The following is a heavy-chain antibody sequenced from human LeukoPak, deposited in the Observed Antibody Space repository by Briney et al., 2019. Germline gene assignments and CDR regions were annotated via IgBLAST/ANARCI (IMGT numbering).Heavy chain of an antibody. V-gene: IGHV1-2*04. CDR2: INPNSGGT. D-gene: IGHD3-9*01. CDR3: ARSPYDIVTGYYNAFDY. Sequence: ASVKVSCKASGYTFTGYYMHWVRQAPGQGLEWMGWINPNSGGTNYAQKFQGWVTMTRDTSISTAYMELSRLRSDVTAVYYCARSPYDIVTGYYNAFDYWGQGALVTVSS. CDR1: GYTFTGYY. J-gene: IGHJ4*02.